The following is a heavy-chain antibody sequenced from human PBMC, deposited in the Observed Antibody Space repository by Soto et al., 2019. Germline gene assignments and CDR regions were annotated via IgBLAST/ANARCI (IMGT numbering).Heavy chain of an antibody. CDR2: ISYDGSNK. CDR1: GFTFSSYA. CDR3: ARGGSGWYKDGMDV. V-gene: IGHV3-30-3*01. D-gene: IGHD6-19*01. J-gene: IGHJ6*02. Sequence: QVQLVESGGGVVQPGRSLRLSCAASGFTFSSYAMHWVRQAPGKGLEWVAVISYDGSNKYHADSVKGRFTISRDNSKNTLYLQMNSLRAEDTAVYYCARGGSGWYKDGMDVWGPGTTVTVSS.